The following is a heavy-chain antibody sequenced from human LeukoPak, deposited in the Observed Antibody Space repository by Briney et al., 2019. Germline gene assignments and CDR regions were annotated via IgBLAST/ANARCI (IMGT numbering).Heavy chain of an antibody. CDR2: INHSGST. CDR1: GGSFSGYY. Sequence: PSETLSLACAVYGGSFSGYYWSWIRQPPGKGLEWIGEINHSGSTNYNPSLKSRVTISVDTSKNQFSLKLSSVTAADTAVYYCARVQRTNVWGSYGNWLDPWGQGTLVTVSS. V-gene: IGHV4-34*01. J-gene: IGHJ5*02. D-gene: IGHD3-16*01. CDR3: ARVQRTNVWGSYGNWLDP.